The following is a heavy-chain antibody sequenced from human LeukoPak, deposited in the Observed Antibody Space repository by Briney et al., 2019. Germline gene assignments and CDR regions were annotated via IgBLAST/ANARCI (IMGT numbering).Heavy chain of an antibody. J-gene: IGHJ4*02. D-gene: IGHD1-26*01. V-gene: IGHV3-74*01. CDR1: GFALSGSW. CDR2: SSPDGNSA. Sequence: GGSLRLSCAASGFALSGSWMHWVRQAPGKGLVWVSRSSPDGNSAIYADSVKGRFTFSRDNARNTIYLQMNSLRPEDTAMYYCTRVPVGSTGLFDSWGQGTLVTVSS. CDR3: TRVPVGSTGLFDS.